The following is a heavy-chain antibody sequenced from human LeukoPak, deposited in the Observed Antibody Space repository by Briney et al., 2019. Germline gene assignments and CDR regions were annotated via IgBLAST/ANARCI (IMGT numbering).Heavy chain of an antibody. Sequence: GESLKISCKGSGYSFTSYWIGWVRQMPGKGLEWMGITYPGDSDTRYSPSFQGQVTISADKSSGTAYLQWSSLKASDTAMHYCVLGNCISTSCYGDDNWFDPWGQGTLVTVPS. CDR2: TYPGDSDT. CDR3: VLGNCISTSCYGDDNWFDP. V-gene: IGHV5-51*01. CDR1: GYSFTSYW. J-gene: IGHJ5*02. D-gene: IGHD2-2*01.